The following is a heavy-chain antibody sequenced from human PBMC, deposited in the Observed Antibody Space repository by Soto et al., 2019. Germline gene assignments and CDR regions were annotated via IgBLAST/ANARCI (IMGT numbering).Heavy chain of an antibody. V-gene: IGHV4-61*01. Sequence: QVRLQESGPGLVKPSETLSLSCLVSGDSVGNGPYYWIWIRQSPGEGLERIAYIYYSGSTNVNPSLESRVNISIDMSKNQFFLELRSVTAADAAVYFCARVGSSCHSGGCYYYYGLGVWGQGATVAISS. J-gene: IGHJ6*02. D-gene: IGHD1-26*01. CDR2: IYYSGST. CDR3: ARVGSSCHSGGCYYYYGLGV. CDR1: GDSVGNGPYY.